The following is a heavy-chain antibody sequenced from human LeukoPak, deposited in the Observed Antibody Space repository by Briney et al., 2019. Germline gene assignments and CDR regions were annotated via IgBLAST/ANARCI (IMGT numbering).Heavy chain of an antibody. CDR3: AKLGFGEPIGDY. D-gene: IGHD3-10*01. CDR2: ISSDSAYI. CDR1: GLTLNSYS. Sequence: KPGGSLRLSCAASGLTLNSYSMVWVRQAPGKGPEWLSSISSDSAYIYYADSARGRSTVSRDNAKNSVYLQMNSLRAEDTAVYYCAKLGFGEPIGDYWGQGTLVTVSS. J-gene: IGHJ4*02. V-gene: IGHV3-21*01.